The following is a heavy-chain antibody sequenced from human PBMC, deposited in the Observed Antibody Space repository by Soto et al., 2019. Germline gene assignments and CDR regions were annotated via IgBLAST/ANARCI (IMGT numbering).Heavy chain of an antibody. D-gene: IGHD5-12*01. CDR2: IYHSWST. CDR1: GYSITSGYY. Sequence: SETLSLTCAVSGYSITSGYYWGCIRQPPGRGLEWIGSIYHSWSTYYNPSLKSRVTISVDTPQKLFSLKLSSVTAADTAVYYCARLPYSYSGYDETYFDYWGQGTLVT. J-gene: IGHJ4*02. V-gene: IGHV4-38-2*01. CDR3: ARLPYSYSGYDETYFDY.